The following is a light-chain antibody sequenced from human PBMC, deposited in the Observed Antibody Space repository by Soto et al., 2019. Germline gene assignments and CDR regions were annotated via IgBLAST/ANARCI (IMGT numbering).Light chain of an antibody. CDR3: ATWDGGLSGPFV. CDR1: NSNIGSDI. CDR2: TTN. Sequence: SVLTQPPSASGTPGQRATISCCGSNSNIGSDIVNCYQLLPGAAPEVLINTTNQRPSGVPERFSGSKSGTSASLAISGLQSEDEANSSCATWDGGLSGPFVFGTGTKVNVL. V-gene: IGLV1-44*01. J-gene: IGLJ1*01.